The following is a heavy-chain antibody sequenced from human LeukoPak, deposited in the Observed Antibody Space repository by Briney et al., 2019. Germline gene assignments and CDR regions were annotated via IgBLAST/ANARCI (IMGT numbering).Heavy chain of an antibody. CDR2: IIPIFGTA. CDR3: ARDVGEYCSSINCHASDY. J-gene: IGHJ4*02. Sequence: ASVKVSCKASGGTFSSYAISWVRQAPGQGLEWMGGIIPIFGTANYAQKFQGRVTITADESTSTAYMELNSLRSEDTAVYYCARDVGEYCSSINCHASDYWGQGTLVTVSS. V-gene: IGHV1-69*13. CDR1: GGTFSSYA. D-gene: IGHD2-2*01.